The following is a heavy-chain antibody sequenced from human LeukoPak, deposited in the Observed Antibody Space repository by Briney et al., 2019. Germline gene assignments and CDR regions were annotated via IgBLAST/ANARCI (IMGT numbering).Heavy chain of an antibody. CDR1: GGSFSGYY. J-gene: IGHJ4*02. V-gene: IGHV4-34*01. CDR2: INHSGST. D-gene: IGHD3-9*01. CDR3: ARRTTYFGWRPSESPSCFDY. Sequence: SETLSLTCAVYGGSFSGYYWSWIRQPPGKGLEWIGEINHSGSTYYNPSLKSRVTISIDTSKNQFSLTLSSVTAADTAVYYCARRTTYFGWRPSESPSCFDYWGQGTLVTVSS.